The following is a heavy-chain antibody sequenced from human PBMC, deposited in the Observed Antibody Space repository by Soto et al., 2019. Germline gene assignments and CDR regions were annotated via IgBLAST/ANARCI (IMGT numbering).Heavy chain of an antibody. J-gene: IGHJ6*02. D-gene: IGHD6-6*01. CDR3: AKVIRADSTSSNFYYYSGLDV. Sequence: QVQLVESGGGVVQPGRSLRLSCAASGFTFRTYGRHWVRQAPGKGLEWLPVISNTGINKYYADSVKGRFTISRDNSRDTLFLQMNSLRGEDTAIYYCAKVIRADSTSSNFYYYSGLDVWGQGTTVTVSS. CDR2: ISNTGINK. CDR1: GFTFRTYG. V-gene: IGHV3-30*18.